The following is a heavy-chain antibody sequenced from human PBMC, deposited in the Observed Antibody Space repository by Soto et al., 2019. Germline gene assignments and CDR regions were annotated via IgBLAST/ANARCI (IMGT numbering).Heavy chain of an antibody. CDR2: ISYDGSNK. J-gene: IGHJ5*02. D-gene: IGHD3-16*01. CDR3: AKALEVGNDLGALGFDP. V-gene: IGHV3-30*18. CDR1: GFTFSSYG. Sequence: QVQLVESGGGVVQPGRSLRLSCAASGFTFSSYGMHWVRQAPGKGLEWVAVISYDGSNKYYADSVKGRFTISRDNSKNPLYLQMNSLRAEDTAVYYCAKALEVGNDLGALGFDPWGQGTLVTVAS.